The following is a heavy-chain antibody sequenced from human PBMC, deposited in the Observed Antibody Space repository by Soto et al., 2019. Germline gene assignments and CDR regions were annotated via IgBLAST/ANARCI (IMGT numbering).Heavy chain of an antibody. D-gene: IGHD4-17*01. CDR1: GGSISSSSYY. CDR3: ARDYGDYVGRYYYGMDV. Sequence: QLQLQESGPGLVKPSETLSLTCTVSGGSISSSSYYWGWIRQPPGKGLEWIGSIYYSGSTYYNPSLKSRVTISVATSKNQFSLKLTSVPASDTAVYYCARDYGDYVGRYYYGMDVWGQGTTVTVSS. CDR2: IYYSGST. V-gene: IGHV4-39*02. J-gene: IGHJ6*02.